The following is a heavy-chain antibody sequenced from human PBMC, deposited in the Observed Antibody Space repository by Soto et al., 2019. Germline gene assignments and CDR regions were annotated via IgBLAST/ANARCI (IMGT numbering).Heavy chain of an antibody. CDR1: GGTFSNHA. Sequence: QVQLVQSGAEVKKPGSSVKVSCKASGGTFSNHAISWLRQAPGQGLDWMGGIIPFFGTTDYAQSFQGRVTITADKSTSTDYFELSSLTSEDTAVYYCARGHVVYTYGYVPFDFWGQGTAVTVSS. V-gene: IGHV1-69*06. CDR3: ARGHVVYTYGYVPFDF. J-gene: IGHJ4*02. D-gene: IGHD5-18*01. CDR2: IIPFFGTT.